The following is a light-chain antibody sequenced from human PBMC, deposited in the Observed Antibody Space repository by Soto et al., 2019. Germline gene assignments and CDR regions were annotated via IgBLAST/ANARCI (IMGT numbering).Light chain of an antibody. Sequence: EIAMTQSPATLSVSPGERATLSCRASQSVSSKLAWYQQKPGQAPRLLIYDASTRATGIPARFSGSGSGSEFTLTISSLQSEDFAVYYCQQFNNWPRTLGQGTKVEIK. CDR1: QSVSSK. CDR3: QQFNNWPRT. J-gene: IGKJ1*01. V-gene: IGKV3-15*01. CDR2: DAS.